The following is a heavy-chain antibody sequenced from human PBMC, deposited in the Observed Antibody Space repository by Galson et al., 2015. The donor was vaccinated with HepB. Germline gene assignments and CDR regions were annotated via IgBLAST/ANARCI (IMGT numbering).Heavy chain of an antibody. CDR1: GDSVSSNTAA. Sequence: CAISGDSVSSNTAAWNWIRQSPSRGLEWLGRTHYRSKWFYDYAVSVKSRISINADTSKNQFSLQLNSMTPDDTAVYYCARDRSVITINYFDCWGQGTLVTVSS. D-gene: IGHD4-23*01. CDR3: ARDRSVITINYFDC. CDR2: THYRSKWFY. V-gene: IGHV6-1*01. J-gene: IGHJ4*02.